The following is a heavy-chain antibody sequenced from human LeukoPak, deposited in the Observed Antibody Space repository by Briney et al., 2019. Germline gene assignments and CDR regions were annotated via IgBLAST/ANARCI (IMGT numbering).Heavy chain of an antibody. V-gene: IGHV4-4*07. J-gene: IGHJ2*01. CDR1: GGSISSYY. Sequence: PSETLSLTCTVSGGSISSYYWSWIRQPAGKGLEWIGRIYTSGSTNYNPSLKRRVTMSVDTSKNQFSLKLSSVTAADTAVYYCARVPRYCSGGSCYRGYFDLWGRGTLVTVSS. CDR3: ARVPRYCSGGSCYRGYFDL. CDR2: IYTSGST. D-gene: IGHD2-15*01.